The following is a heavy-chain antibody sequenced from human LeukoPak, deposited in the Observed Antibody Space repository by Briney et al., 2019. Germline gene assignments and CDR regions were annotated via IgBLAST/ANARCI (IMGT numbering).Heavy chain of an antibody. D-gene: IGHD2-15*01. V-gene: IGHV3-23*01. CDR2: FSGSGGST. Sequence: GGSLRLSCSASRFTFCSFAMSLVRQGPGKGLEWGSGFSGSGGSTYYADSVKGRFTISRDNSKNTLYLQMNSLRAEDTAVYYCAKAFIFCSGVNCNLDYWGQGTLVTVSS. CDR3: AKAFIFCSGVNCNLDY. J-gene: IGHJ4*02. CDR1: RFTFCSFA.